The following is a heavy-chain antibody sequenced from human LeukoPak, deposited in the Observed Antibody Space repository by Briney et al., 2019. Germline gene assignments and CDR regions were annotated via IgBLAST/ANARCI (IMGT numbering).Heavy chain of an antibody. CDR3: AKDLGYCSGGSTYNFDY. CDR1: GFTFSSHG. Sequence: GGSLRLSCAPSGFTFSSHGMHWVRQAPGKGLEWLAVISSDASNKYYAESVKGRFTISRDNSKNTLYLQMNSLRPEDTAVYYCAKDLGYCSGGSTYNFDYWGQGTLVTVSS. V-gene: IGHV3-30*18. CDR2: ISSDASNK. D-gene: IGHD2-15*01. J-gene: IGHJ4*02.